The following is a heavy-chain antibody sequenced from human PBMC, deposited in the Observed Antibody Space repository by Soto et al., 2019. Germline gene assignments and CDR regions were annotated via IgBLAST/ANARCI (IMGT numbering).Heavy chain of an antibody. Sequence: QVHLVQSGAEVKKPGASVKVSCKASGYSFTDYYMHWVRQAPGQGLEWMGWINTKTGGTNYAQRVQGRATMTGDTSINTAYMELSRLRSDDTAVYYCARVVPTGWFDPWGQGTVVTVSS. J-gene: IGHJ5*02. V-gene: IGHV1-2*02. D-gene: IGHD2-2*01. CDR3: ARVVPTGWFDP. CDR1: GYSFTDYY. CDR2: INTKTGGT.